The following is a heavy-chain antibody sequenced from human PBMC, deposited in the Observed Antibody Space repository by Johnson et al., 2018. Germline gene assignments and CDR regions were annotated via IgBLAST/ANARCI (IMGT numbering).Heavy chain of an antibody. J-gene: IGHJ6*03. CDR1: GGSISSGSYY. CDR3: ARGVPYYYGRSGYYHYYYMDV. D-gene: IGHD3-22*01. V-gene: IGHV4-61*02. CDR2: IYTSGST. Sequence: QVQLQESGPGLVKPSQTLSLTCTVSGGSISSGSYYWSWIRQPAGKGLEWIGRIYTSGSTNYNPSLKSRVTISVDTSKNQFSLKLSSVTAAGTAGYYCARGVPYYYGRSGYYHYYYMDVWGKGTTVTVSS.